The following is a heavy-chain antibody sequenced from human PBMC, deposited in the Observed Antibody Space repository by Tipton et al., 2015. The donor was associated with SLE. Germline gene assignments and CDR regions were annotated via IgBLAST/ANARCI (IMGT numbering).Heavy chain of an antibody. CDR3: ARGATIFGVVTHFDS. D-gene: IGHD3-3*01. J-gene: IGHJ4*02. CDR2: IYTSGST. CDR1: GGSISSGSYY. Sequence: TLSLTCTVSGGSISSGSYYWSWIRQPAGKGLEWIGHIYTSGSTNYNPSLKSRVTISVDTSKNQFSLKLSSVTAADTAVYYCARGATIFGVVTHFDSWGQGTLVTVSS. V-gene: IGHV4-61*09.